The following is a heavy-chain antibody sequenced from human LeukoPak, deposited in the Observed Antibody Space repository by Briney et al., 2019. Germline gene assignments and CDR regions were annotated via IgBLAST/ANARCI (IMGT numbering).Heavy chain of an antibody. CDR3: ARGGSTSSGWYKY. D-gene: IGHD6-19*01. CDR1: XGTFSSYA. V-gene: IGHV1-69*05. J-gene: IGHJ4*02. Sequence: ASVXVSCKXSXGTFSSYAISWVRQAPGQGLEWMGGIIPIFGTANYAQKFQGRVTITTDESTSTVYMELSSLRSEDTAVYYCARGGSTSSGWYKYWGQGTLVTVSS. CDR2: IIPIFGTA.